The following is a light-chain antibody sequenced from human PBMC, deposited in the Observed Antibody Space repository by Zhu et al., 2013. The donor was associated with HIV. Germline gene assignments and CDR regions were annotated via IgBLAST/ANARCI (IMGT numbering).Light chain of an antibody. CDR2: DAS. V-gene: IGKV3-15*01. CDR3: QQYNDWPPWT. J-gene: IGKJ1*01. CDR1: QSVSSD. Sequence: IVLTQSPATLSVSPGERATLSCRASQSVSSDFAWYQQKPGQAPRLLIYDASIRATGIPARFSGSGSGTEFTLTISSLQSEDFAIYYCQQYNDWPPWTFGQGTNVGNQT.